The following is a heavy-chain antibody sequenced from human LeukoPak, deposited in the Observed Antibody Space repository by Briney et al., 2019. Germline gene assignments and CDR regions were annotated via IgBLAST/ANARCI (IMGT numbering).Heavy chain of an antibody. Sequence: GGSLRLSCAASGFTFSSYGMHWVRQAPGKGLEWVAVISYDGSNKYYADSVKGRFTISRDNSKNTLYLQMNSLRAEDTAVYYCAKERGYGVYYFDYWGQGTLVTVSS. D-gene: IGHD5-12*01. V-gene: IGHV3-30*18. J-gene: IGHJ4*02. CDR2: ISYDGSNK. CDR3: AKERGYGVYYFDY. CDR1: GFTFSSYG.